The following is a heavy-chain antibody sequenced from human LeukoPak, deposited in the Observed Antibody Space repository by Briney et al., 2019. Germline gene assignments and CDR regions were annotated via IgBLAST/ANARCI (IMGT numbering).Heavy chain of an antibody. CDR3: ARQLGITKDFLYFDL. V-gene: IGHV5-51*01. D-gene: IGHD3-16*01. Sequence: PGGSLKLSCTGSGYTFTRYWIAWVRQKPGKGLEWMGIIYPGDSRTIYSPSFQGQVSMSVDKSINTAYLHWSNLKASDTAMYYCARQLGITKDFLYFDLWGRGTLVTVPS. CDR1: GYTFTRYW. J-gene: IGHJ2*01. CDR2: IYPGDSRT.